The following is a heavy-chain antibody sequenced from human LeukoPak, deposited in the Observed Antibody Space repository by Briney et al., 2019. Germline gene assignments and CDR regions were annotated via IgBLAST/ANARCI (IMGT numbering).Heavy chain of an antibody. V-gene: IGHV3-23*01. CDR1: GFTFSSYG. CDR2: ISGTTGST. CDR3: AKSDTPWGSWYYFDY. D-gene: IGHD6-13*01. Sequence: GGSLRLSCAASGFTFSSYGMSWVRQAPGKGLERVSAISGTTGSTYYADSVKGRFTISRDISKNTLYLQMQSLRAEDTAVYYCAKSDTPWGSWYYFDYWGQGTLVTVSS. J-gene: IGHJ4*02.